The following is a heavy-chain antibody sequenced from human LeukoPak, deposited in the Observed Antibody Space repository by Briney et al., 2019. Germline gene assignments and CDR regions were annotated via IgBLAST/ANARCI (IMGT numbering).Heavy chain of an antibody. CDR1: GYSFTSYW. CDR2: IYPGDSDT. J-gene: IGHJ6*02. CDR3: ARSKSGSSSRRGMDV. D-gene: IGHD6-13*01. V-gene: IGHV5-51*01. Sequence: GESLQIACKGSGYSFTSYWIGWVRRMPGKGPEWMGIIYPGDSDTRYSPSFQGQVTISADKSISTAYLQWSSLKASDTAMYYCARSKSGSSSRRGMDVWGQGTTVTVSS.